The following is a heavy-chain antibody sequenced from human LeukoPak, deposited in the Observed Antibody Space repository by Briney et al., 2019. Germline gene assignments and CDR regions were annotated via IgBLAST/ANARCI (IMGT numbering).Heavy chain of an antibody. J-gene: IGHJ4*02. Sequence: GGSLRLSCAASGFTFSSYSMNWVRQAPGKGLEWVSSISSSSTYIYYADSVKGRFTISRDNAKNSLFLQMNSLRAEDTAVYYCARDVGYFTFDYWGQGTLVTVSS. CDR3: ARDVGYFTFDY. V-gene: IGHV3-21*01. CDR1: GFTFSSYS. CDR2: ISSSSTYI. D-gene: IGHD2/OR15-2a*01.